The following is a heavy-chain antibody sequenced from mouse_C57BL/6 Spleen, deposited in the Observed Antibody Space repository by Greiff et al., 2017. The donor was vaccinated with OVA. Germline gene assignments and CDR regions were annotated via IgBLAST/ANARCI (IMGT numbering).Heavy chain of an antibody. CDR2: IWSGGST. D-gene: IGHD1-1*01. CDR1: GFSLTSYG. Sequence: VKLMESGPGLVQPSQSLSITCTVSGFSLTSYGVHWVRQSPGMGLEWLGVIWSGGSTDYNAAFMFRLSITKDNSKSQVFCKMNSLQADDTAIYYCAKNSDTTDAMDYWGRGTSVTVSS. V-gene: IGHV2-5*01. CDR3: AKNSDTTDAMDY. J-gene: IGHJ4*01.